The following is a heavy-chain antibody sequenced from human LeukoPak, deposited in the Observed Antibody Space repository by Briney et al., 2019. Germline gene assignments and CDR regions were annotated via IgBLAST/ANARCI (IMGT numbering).Heavy chain of an antibody. CDR3: AKDPMIVVVPYDAFDI. Sequence: GGSLRLSCAASGFTFSSYAMSWVRQAPGKGLEWVSAISGSGGSTYYADSVKGRFTISRDNSKNTLYLQMNSLRAEDTAVYYCAKDPMIVVVPYDAFDIWGQGTMVTVSS. V-gene: IGHV3-23*01. D-gene: IGHD3-22*01. CDR2: ISGSGGST. CDR1: GFTFSSYA. J-gene: IGHJ3*02.